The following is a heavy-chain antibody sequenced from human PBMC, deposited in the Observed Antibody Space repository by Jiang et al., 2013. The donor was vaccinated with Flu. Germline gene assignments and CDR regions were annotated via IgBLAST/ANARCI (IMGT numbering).Heavy chain of an antibody. CDR3: ARGSWDPHAFDY. CDR1: GGSISSYY. CDR2: IYYSGST. V-gene: IGHV4-59*01. J-gene: IGHJ4*02. Sequence: LLKPSETLSLTCTVSGGSISSYYWSWIRQPPGKGLGWIGYIYYSGSTNYNPSLKSRVTISVDTSKNQFSLKLSSVTAADTAVYYCARGSWDPHAFDYWGQGTLVTVSS. D-gene: IGHD2-15*01.